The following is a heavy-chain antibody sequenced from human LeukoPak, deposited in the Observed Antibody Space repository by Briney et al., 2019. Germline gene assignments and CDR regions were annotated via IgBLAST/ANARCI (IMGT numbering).Heavy chain of an antibody. CDR2: IIPIFGTA. V-gene: IGHV1-69*13. D-gene: IGHD6-13*01. Sequence: ASVKVSCKASGGTFSSYAISWVRQAPGQGLEWMGGIIPIFGTANYAQKFQGRVTITPDESTSTAYMELSSLRSEDTAVYYCARDLAAAVYTSTHPPFDPWGQGTLVTVSS. CDR3: ARDLAAAVYTSTHPPFDP. CDR1: GGTFSSYA. J-gene: IGHJ5*02.